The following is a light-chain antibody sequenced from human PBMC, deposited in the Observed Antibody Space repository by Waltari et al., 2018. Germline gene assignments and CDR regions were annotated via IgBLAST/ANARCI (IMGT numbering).Light chain of an antibody. Sequence: SSELTQPPSVSVSPGQTARIPCSGDLLPQQYTYWYQQKPGQAPLLLIYKDTERPSGIPERFSGSSSGKIATLTISGVQAEDEADYYCQSQDHTAGYSVLFGGGTKLTVL. CDR3: QSQDHTAGYSVL. CDR2: KDT. V-gene: IGLV3-25*03. J-gene: IGLJ2*01. CDR1: LLPQQY.